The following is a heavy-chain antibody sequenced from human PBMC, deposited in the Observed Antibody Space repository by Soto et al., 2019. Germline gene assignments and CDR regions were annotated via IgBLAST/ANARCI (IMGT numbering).Heavy chain of an antibody. J-gene: IGHJ6*03. CDR1: GVTVSRNY. V-gene: IGHV3-66*01. CDR2: IYSGDST. CDR3: ARATYSSSSPYMDV. D-gene: IGHD6-6*01. Sequence: PGGSLRLSCAASGVTVSRNYMSWVRQAPGKGLEWVSFIYSGDSTYYADSVKGRFTMSRDSSKNTLYLQMNSLRAEDTAIYYCARATYSSSSPYMDVWGKGTTVTVSS.